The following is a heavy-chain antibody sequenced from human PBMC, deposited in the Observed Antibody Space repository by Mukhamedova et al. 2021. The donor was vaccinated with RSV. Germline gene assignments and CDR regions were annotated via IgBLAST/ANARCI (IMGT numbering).Heavy chain of an antibody. Sequence: VRQAPGKGLEWVAFIRHDGSKEEYADSVKGRFTISRDISKNTLYLQMNSLSAEDTAVFYCAKDVGSAKYYYYIDVWGKGTTVTVS. CDR3: AKDVGSAKYYYYIDV. V-gene: IGHV3-30*02. J-gene: IGHJ6*03. CDR2: IRHDGSKE. D-gene: IGHD1-26*01.